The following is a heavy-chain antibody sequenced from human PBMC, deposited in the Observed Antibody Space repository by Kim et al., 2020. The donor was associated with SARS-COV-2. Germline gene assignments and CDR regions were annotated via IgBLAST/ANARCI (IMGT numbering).Heavy chain of an antibody. V-gene: IGHV3-30*18. CDR2: ISYDGSNK. CDR3: AKARPSGSGYYRGYFDY. Sequence: GGSLRLSCAASGFTFSSYGMHWVRQAPGKGLEWVAVISYDGSNKYYADSVKGRFTISRDNSKNTLYLQMNSLRAEDTAVYYCAKARPSGSGYYRGYFDYWGQGTLVTVSS. D-gene: IGHD3-22*01. J-gene: IGHJ4*02. CDR1: GFTFSSYG.